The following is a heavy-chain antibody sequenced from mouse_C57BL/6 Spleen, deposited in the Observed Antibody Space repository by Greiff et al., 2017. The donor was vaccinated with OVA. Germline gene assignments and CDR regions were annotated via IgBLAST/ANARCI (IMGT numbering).Heavy chain of an antibody. V-gene: IGHV1-82*01. CDR1: GYAFSSSW. D-gene: IGHD1-1*01. CDR2: IYPGDGDT. CDR3: ARENYGSSRLYAMDY. J-gene: IGHJ4*01. Sequence: QVQLQQSGPELVKPGASVKISCKASGYAFSSSWMNWVKQRPGKGLEWIGRIYPGDGDTNYNGKFKGKATLTADKSSSTAYMQLSSLTSEGSAVYFCARENYGSSRLYAMDYWGQGTSVTVSS.